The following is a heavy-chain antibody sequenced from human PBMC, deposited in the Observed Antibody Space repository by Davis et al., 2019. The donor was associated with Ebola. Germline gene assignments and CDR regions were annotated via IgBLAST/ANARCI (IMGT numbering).Heavy chain of an antibody. D-gene: IGHD2-2*01. CDR3: ATLYCSTTSCYVNY. CDR1: GGSISSSSYY. V-gene: IGHV4-39*01. CDR2: IYYSGST. J-gene: IGHJ4*02. Sequence: PSETLSLTCTVSGGSISSSSYYWGWIRQPPGKGLEWLGSIYYSGSTYYNPSLKSRVTMSVDTSKNQYSLKLSSVTAADTAVYYCATLYCSTTSCYVNYWGQGTLVTVSS.